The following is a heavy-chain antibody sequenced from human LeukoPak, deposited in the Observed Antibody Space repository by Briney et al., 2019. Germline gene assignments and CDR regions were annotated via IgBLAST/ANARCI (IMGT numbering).Heavy chain of an antibody. J-gene: IGHJ4*02. Sequence: GASVKVSCKASGYTFTSYGISWVRQAPGQGLEWMGWISAYNGNTNYAQKLQGRVTMPTDTSTSTAYMELRSLRSDDTAVYYCARVGAYSGPNYYFDYWGQGTLVTVSS. V-gene: IGHV1-18*01. CDR3: ARVGAYSGPNYYFDY. D-gene: IGHD1-26*01. CDR2: ISAYNGNT. CDR1: GYTFTSYG.